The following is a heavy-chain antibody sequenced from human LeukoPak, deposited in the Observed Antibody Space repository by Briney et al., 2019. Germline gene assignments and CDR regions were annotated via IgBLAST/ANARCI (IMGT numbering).Heavy chain of an antibody. D-gene: IGHD1-26*01. J-gene: IGHJ4*01. CDR2: IRSNGNGT. V-gene: IGHV3-30*02. Sequence: PGGSLILSCATSGFTFSSYAMNWVRQTPGRGLGWVAFIRSNGNGTYYADSVQGRFIISRDNSKNTLYLQMTTLRTDDTALYYWANGDSGGAGGGYWGQGTLVSVSS. CDR3: ANGDSGGAGGGY. CDR1: GFTFSSYA.